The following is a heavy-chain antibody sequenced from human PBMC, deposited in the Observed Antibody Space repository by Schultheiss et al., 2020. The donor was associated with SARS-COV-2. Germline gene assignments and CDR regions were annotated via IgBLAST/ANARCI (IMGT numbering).Heavy chain of an antibody. CDR1: GGSISSYY. J-gene: IGHJ6*02. Sequence: SETLSLTCTVSGGSISSYYWSWIRQPPGKGLEWIGEIYHSGSTNYNPSLKSRVTISVDKSKNQFSLKLRSVTAADTAVYYCARGPPGGGYHYYGMDVWGQGTKVTVSS. CDR2: IYHSGST. D-gene: IGHD3-10*01. V-gene: IGHV4-59*01. CDR3: ARGPPGGGYHYYGMDV.